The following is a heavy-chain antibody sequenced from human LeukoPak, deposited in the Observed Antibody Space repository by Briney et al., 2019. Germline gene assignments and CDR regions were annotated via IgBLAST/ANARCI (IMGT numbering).Heavy chain of an antibody. CDR1: GFSFSNYA. Sequence: PGGSLRLSCAASGFSFSNYAMSWVRQAPGKGLEWVSAISGSGGSTYYADSVKGRFTISRDNSKNTLYLQMNSLRAEDTAVYYCAKHGCSSTSCYTLRWFDPWGQGTLVTVSS. CDR2: ISGSGGST. J-gene: IGHJ5*02. D-gene: IGHD2-2*02. V-gene: IGHV3-23*01. CDR3: AKHGCSSTSCYTLRWFDP.